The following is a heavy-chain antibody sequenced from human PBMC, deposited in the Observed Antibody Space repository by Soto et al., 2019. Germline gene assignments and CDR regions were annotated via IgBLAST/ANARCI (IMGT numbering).Heavy chain of an antibody. D-gene: IGHD1-26*01. J-gene: IGHJ4*02. CDR2: ITPTLNIA. CDR1: GGTFSSYT. Sequence: QLQLVQSGAEVREPGSSVKVSCKASGGTFSSYTVIWVRQAPGQGLEWMGGITPTLNIAKYAEKFQGRVTITADESTSTVNMHLSSLRSEDTAVYFCARGYYSGSNPSSFDYWGQGTLVAVCS. CDR3: ARGYYSGSNPSSFDY. V-gene: IGHV1-69*01.